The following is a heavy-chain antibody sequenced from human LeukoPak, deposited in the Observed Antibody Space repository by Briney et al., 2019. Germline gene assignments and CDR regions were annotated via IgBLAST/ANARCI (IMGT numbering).Heavy chain of an antibody. CDR3: ARDYGDYVGGNWFDP. V-gene: IGHV3-11*06. Sequence: GGSLRLFCAASGFTFSDYYMSWIRQAPGKGLEWVSYISSSSSYTNYADSVKGRFTISRDNAKNSLYLQMNSLRAEDTAVYYCARDYGDYVGGNWFDPWGQGTLVTVSS. J-gene: IGHJ5*02. D-gene: IGHD4-17*01. CDR1: GFTFSDYY. CDR2: ISSSSSYT.